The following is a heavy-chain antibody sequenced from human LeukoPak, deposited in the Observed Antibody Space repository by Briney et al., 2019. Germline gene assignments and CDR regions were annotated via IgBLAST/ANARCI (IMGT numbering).Heavy chain of an antibody. D-gene: IGHD3-9*01. CDR1: GGSISSGGYY. CDR3: ARIYYDILTGYVTFDY. CDR2: IYYSGST. J-gene: IGHJ4*02. Sequence: SETLSLTCTVSGGSISSGGYYWSWIRQHPGTGLEWIGYIYYSGSTYYNPSLKSRVTLSVDTSKNQFSLKLSSVTAADTAVYYCARIYYDILTGYVTFDYWGQGTLVTVSS. V-gene: IGHV4-31*03.